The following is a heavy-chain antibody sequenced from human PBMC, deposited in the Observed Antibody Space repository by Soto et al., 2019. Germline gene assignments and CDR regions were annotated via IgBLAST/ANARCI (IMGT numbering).Heavy chain of an antibody. CDR2: ISSNGVST. J-gene: IGHJ4*02. D-gene: IGHD3-3*01. CDR3: VKDRFVNY. CDR1: GLNFNDYA. V-gene: IGHV3-64D*06. Sequence: GGSLRLSCSASGLNFNDYAMHWVRQAAGKGLKYVSSISSNGVSTYYADSVKGRFTISRDNSKNTLYLQMNSLRVEDTAVYYCVKDRFVNYWGQGALVTVSS.